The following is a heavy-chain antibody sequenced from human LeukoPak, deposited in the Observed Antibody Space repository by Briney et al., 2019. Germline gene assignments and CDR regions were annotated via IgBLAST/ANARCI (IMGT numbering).Heavy chain of an antibody. J-gene: IGHJ5*02. CDR2: IYTSGST. CDR1: GDSISSGNYY. V-gene: IGHV4-61*02. Sequence: SQTLSLTCTVSGDSISSGNYYWTWIRQPAGKGLEWIGRIYTSGSTNYNPSLKSRVTISVDTSKNQFSLKLSSVTAADTAVYYCARDSTPGSYRYRWFDPWGQGTLVTVSS. D-gene: IGHD3-16*02. CDR3: ARDSTPGSYRYRWFDP.